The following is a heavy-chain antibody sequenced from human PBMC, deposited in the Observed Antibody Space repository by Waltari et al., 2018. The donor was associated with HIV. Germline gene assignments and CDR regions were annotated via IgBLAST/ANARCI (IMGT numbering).Heavy chain of an antibody. D-gene: IGHD3-10*01. J-gene: IGHJ6*02. CDR3: ARRGHMDV. CDR1: GGSFSKFD. Sequence: QVQLQQWGAGLLKPSETLSLTCAVYGGSFSKFDWSWIPQRPGKGLELIGEIDRSGSTNYNPTLKSRVTISVDTSKKQFSLNLSAVTAADTAVYYCARRGHMDVWGQGTTVNVSS. CDR2: IDRSGST. V-gene: IGHV4-34*01.